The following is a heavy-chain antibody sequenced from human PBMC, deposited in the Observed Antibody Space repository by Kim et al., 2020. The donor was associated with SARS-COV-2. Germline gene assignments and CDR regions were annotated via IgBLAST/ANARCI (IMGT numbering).Heavy chain of an antibody. CDR2: ISAYNGNT. J-gene: IGHJ5*02. D-gene: IGHD3-16*02. Sequence: ASVKVSCKASGYTFTSYGISWVRQAPGQGLEWMGWISAYNGNTNYAQKLQGRVTMTTDTSTSIAYMELRSLRSDDTAVYYCARGGTYYDYVWGSYPPDLWGQGTLVTVSS. CDR3: ARGGTYYDYVWGSYPPDL. V-gene: IGHV1-18*01. CDR1: GYTFTSYG.